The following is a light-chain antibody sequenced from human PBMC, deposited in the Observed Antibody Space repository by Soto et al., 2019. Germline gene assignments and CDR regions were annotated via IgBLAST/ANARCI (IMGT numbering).Light chain of an antibody. CDR3: CSYAGTPYV. V-gene: IGLV2-11*01. J-gene: IGLJ1*01. CDR1: SSDVGGYNY. Sequence: QSALTQPSSVSESPGQSVTISCTGTSSDVGGYNYVSWYQQHPGKAPKLMIYDVSKRPSGVPDRFSGSKSGNTASLTISGLRAEDEADYYCCSYAGTPYVFGTGTKLTVL. CDR2: DVS.